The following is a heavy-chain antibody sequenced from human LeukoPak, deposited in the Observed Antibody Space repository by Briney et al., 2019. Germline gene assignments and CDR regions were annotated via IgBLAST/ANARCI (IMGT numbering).Heavy chain of an antibody. CDR3: ARAHVWGSYRSDFDY. CDR2: ISSSSSYI. J-gene: IGHJ4*02. V-gene: IGHV3-21*01. D-gene: IGHD3-16*02. CDR1: GFTFSSYS. Sequence: GGFLRLSCAASGFTFSSYSMNWVRRAPGKGLEWVSSISSSSSYIYYADSVKGRFTISRDNAKNSLYLQMNSLRAEDTAVYYCARAHVWGSYRSDFDYWGQGTLVTVSS.